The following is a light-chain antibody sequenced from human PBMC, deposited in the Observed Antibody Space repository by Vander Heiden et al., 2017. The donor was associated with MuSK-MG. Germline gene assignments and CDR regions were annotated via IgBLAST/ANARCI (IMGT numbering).Light chain of an antibody. V-gene: IGKV1-39*01. CDR3: RQSDTSST. CDR2: AAS. CDR1: QSISSY. J-gene: IGKJ1*01. Sequence: DIQMTQSPSSLSASVGDRVTITCRASQSISSYLNWYQQKPGKAPKLLIYAASSLQSGVPSRFRGSGSGTDFTLTISRLQPEDFATYYWRQSDTSSTFGQGTKVEMK.